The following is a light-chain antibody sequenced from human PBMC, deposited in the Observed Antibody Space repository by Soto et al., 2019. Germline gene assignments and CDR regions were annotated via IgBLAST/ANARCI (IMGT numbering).Light chain of an antibody. CDR3: MQALQTGIT. CDR2: LGS. J-gene: IGKJ3*01. CDR1: QSLLHSNGYNY. Sequence: DIVMTQSPLSLPVTPGEPASISCRSSQSLLHSNGYNYLDWYLQKPGQSPQLLIYLGSNRASGVPDRFSGSGSGTDFTLKISRVEAEDVGVYYCMQALQTGITFGPGTKVDTK. V-gene: IGKV2-28*01.